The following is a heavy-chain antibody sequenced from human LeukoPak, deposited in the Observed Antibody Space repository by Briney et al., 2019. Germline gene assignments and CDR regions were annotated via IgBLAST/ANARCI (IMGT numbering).Heavy chain of an antibody. Sequence: SETLSLTCTVSGDSISSYFWSWIRQPPGKGLEWIGYISYSVGTKYNPSHNSPFNISVDTSKNQFSLKLNSVTAADTAMYYCARELYSAGYSYGTGTFDIWGQGTMVTISS. J-gene: IGHJ3*02. CDR3: ARELYSAGYSYGTGTFDI. D-gene: IGHD5-18*01. V-gene: IGHV4-59*01. CDR2: ISYSVGT. CDR1: GDSISSYF.